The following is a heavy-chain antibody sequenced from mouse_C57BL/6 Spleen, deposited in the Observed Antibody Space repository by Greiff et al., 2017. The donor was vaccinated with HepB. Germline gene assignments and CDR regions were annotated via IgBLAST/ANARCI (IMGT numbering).Heavy chain of an antibody. D-gene: IGHD1-1*01. V-gene: IGHV14-1*01. Sequence: VQLQQSGAELVRPGASVKLSCTASGFNIKDYYMHWVKQRPEQGLEWIGRIDPEDGDTEYAPKFQGKATMTADTSSNTAYLQLSSLTSEDTAVYYCTTASSYYGSSYWYFDVWGTGTTVTVSS. J-gene: IGHJ1*03. CDR1: GFNIKDYY. CDR3: TTASSYYGSSYWYFDV. CDR2: IDPEDGDT.